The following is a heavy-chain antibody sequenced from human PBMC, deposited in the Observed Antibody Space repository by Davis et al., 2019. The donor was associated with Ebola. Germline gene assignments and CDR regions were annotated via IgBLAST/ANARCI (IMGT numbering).Heavy chain of an antibody. D-gene: IGHD3-10*01. V-gene: IGHV1-69*13. CDR1: GGTFNTYS. CDR3: ARERYRDGSDYFFEQSH. Sequence: SVKVSCNASGGTFNTYSFSWVRQAPGQGLDWMGGIIPVSGIPKYAQKFQGRVTITADESTSTVYMELSSLRSEDTAVYYCARERYRDGSDYFFEQSHWGQGTLVTVSS. J-gene: IGHJ4*02. CDR2: IIPVSGIP.